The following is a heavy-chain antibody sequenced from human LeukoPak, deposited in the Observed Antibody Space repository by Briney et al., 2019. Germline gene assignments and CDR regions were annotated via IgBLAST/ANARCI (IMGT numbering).Heavy chain of an antibody. D-gene: IGHD6-13*01. Sequence: SQTLSLTCTVSGGSISSGSYYWSWIRQPAGKGLEWIGRIYSSGSTNYNPSLKSRVTISVDTSKNQFSLKLSSVTAADTAVYYCARAYSGQFDYWGQGTLVTVSS. CDR2: IYSSGST. J-gene: IGHJ4*02. CDR3: ARAYSGQFDY. V-gene: IGHV4-61*02. CDR1: GGSISSGSYY.